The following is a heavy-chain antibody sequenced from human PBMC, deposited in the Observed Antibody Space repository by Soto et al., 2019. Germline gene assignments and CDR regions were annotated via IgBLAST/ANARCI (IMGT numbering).Heavy chain of an antibody. CDR2: ISSSSSTI. D-gene: IGHD2-15*01. CDR3: ARPAGRVDYFDY. Sequence: EVQLVESGGGLVQPGGSLRLSCAASGFVFSTYSMNWVRQASGKGLEWVSYISSSSSTIYYADSVQGRFTISRDNAKNSLYLQVNSLRDEDTAVYYCARPAGRVDYFDYWGQGTLVTVSS. J-gene: IGHJ4*02. CDR1: GFVFSTYS. V-gene: IGHV3-48*02.